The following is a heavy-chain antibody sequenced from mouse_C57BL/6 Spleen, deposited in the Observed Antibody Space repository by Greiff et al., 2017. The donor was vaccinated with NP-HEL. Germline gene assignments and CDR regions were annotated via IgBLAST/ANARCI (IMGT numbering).Heavy chain of an antibody. J-gene: IGHJ4*01. Sequence: EVQVVESGGGLVQPGGSLKLSCAASGFTFTDYYMYWVRQTPEKRLEWVAYISNGGGSTYYPDTVKGRFTISRDNAKNTLYLQMSRLKSEDTAMYYCASLLPYYYAMDYWGQGTSVTVSS. CDR1: GFTFTDYY. D-gene: IGHD2-1*01. V-gene: IGHV5-12*01. CDR2: ISNGGGST. CDR3: ASLLPYYYAMDY.